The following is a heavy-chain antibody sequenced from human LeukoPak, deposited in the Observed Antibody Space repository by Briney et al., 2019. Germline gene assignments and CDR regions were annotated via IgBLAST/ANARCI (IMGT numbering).Heavy chain of an antibody. J-gene: IGHJ4*02. Sequence: GGSLRLSCAASGFTFSNYNMNWVRQAPGKGLEWVSSISRSSIYIYYADSVKGRFTISRDNAKKSLYLHMNSVRAEDTAVYYCARTRYDSSGYYPLADYWGQGSLVTVSS. CDR1: GFTFSNYN. CDR2: ISRSSIYI. D-gene: IGHD3-22*01. V-gene: IGHV3-21*01. CDR3: ARTRYDSSGYYPLADY.